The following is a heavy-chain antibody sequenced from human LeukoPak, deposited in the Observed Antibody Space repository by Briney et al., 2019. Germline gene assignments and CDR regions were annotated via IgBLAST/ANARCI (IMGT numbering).Heavy chain of an antibody. CDR2: IYTSGST. J-gene: IGHJ6*02. CDR1: GGSISSYY. D-gene: IGHD6-13*01. V-gene: IGHV4-4*07. Sequence: SETLSLTCTVSGGSISSYYWSWIRQPAGKGLEWIGRIYTSGSTNYNPSLKSRVTMSVDTSKNQFSLKLSSVTAADTAVYYCSAAGRQYHYYGMDVWGQGTTVTVSS. CDR3: SAAGRQYHYYGMDV.